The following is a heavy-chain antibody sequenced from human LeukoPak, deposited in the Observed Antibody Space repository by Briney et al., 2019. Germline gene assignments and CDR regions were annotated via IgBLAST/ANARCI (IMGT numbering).Heavy chain of an antibody. CDR2: IYYSGST. Sequence: PSETLSLTCAVYGGSFSGYYWSWIRQPPGKGLEWIGYIYYSGSTNYNPSLKSRVTISVDTSKNHFSLKLTSVTAADTAVYYCARRGYYGDSFDYWGQGTLVTVSS. J-gene: IGHJ4*02. CDR1: GGSFSGYY. V-gene: IGHV4-59*08. D-gene: IGHD4-17*01. CDR3: ARRGYYGDSFDY.